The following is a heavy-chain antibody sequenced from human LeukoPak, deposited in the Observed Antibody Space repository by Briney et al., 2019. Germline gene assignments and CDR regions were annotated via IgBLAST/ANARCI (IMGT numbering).Heavy chain of an antibody. CDR3: ARALGYCSSTSCYTFDY. CDR2: ISSSSSYI. Sequence: GGSLRLSCAASGITFSSYSMNWVRQAPGKGLEWVSSISSSSSYIYYADSVKGRFTISRDNAKNSLYLQMNSLRAEDTAVYYCARALGYCSSTSCYTFDYWGQGTLVTVSS. J-gene: IGHJ4*02. CDR1: GITFSSYS. D-gene: IGHD2-2*02. V-gene: IGHV3-21*01.